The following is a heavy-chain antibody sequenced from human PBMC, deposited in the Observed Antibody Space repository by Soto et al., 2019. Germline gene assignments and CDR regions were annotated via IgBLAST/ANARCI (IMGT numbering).Heavy chain of an antibody. J-gene: IGHJ5*02. CDR2: IYYSGST. CDR3: ARRGRRYYGSGSYLRGGWFDP. CDR1: GGSISSSSYY. D-gene: IGHD3-10*01. V-gene: IGHV4-39*01. Sequence: QLQLQESGPGLVKPSETLSLTCTVSGGSISSSSYYWGWIREPPGKGLEWIGSIYYSGSTYYNPSLKSRVTISVDTSKNQFSLKLSSVTAADTAVYYCARRGRRYYGSGSYLRGGWFDPWGQGTLVTVSS.